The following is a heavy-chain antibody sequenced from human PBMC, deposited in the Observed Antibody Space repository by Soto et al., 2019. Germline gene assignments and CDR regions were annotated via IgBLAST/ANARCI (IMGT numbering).Heavy chain of an antibody. J-gene: IGHJ6*01. Sequence: PAETLSFTCTFSGDSIRRGGYSWTWIRQPPGKALEWIGNIYDSGSTSYNPSLKSRVTISVDRSKNQFSLKLASVTAADTAVYFCARGSSSYYDYGMDVWGQGTTVTVSS. CDR2: IYDSGST. V-gene: IGHV4-30-2*01. CDR3: ARGSSSYYDYGMDV. D-gene: IGHD6-6*01. CDR1: GDSIRRGGYS.